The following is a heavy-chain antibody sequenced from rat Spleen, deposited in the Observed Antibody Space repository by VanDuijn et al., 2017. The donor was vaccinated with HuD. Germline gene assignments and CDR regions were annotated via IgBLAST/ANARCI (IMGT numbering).Heavy chain of an antibody. V-gene: IGHV5-17*01. CDR1: GFTFSDYA. Sequence: EVQLVESGGGLVQPGRSLKFSCAASGFTFSDYAMAWVRQAPEKGLEWVATVIYDGSTTYYRDSVKGRFTISRDNAKSTLSLQMDSLRSEDTATYYCARQDVYYGVLQRERWFAYWGQGTLVTVSS. D-gene: IGHD1-6*01. CDR2: VIYDGSTT. CDR3: ARQDVYYGVLQRERWFAY. J-gene: IGHJ3*01.